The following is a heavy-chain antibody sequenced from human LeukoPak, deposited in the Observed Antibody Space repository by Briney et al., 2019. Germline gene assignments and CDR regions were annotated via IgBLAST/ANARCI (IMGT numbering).Heavy chain of an antibody. CDR2: ISSSSSTI. V-gene: IGHV3-48*01. Sequence: GGSLRLSCAASGFTFSNYWMSWVRQAPGKGLEWVSYISSSSSTIYYADSVKGRFTISRDNAKNSLYLQMNSLRAEDTAVYYCARPQYSSGWLPSTEYFHHWGQGTLVTVSS. D-gene: IGHD6-19*01. J-gene: IGHJ1*01. CDR1: GFTFSNYW. CDR3: ARPQYSSGWLPSTEYFHH.